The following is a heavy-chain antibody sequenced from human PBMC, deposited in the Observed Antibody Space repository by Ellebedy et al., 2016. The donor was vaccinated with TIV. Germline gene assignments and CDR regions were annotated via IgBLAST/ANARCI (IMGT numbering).Heavy chain of an antibody. Sequence: GESLKISCAASGLSVSSNYMSWVRQAPGKGLEWVSIIYTTGKTFYADSVKDRFTISSDTGENTVYLEMNSLRAEDTAVYFCARDLFVDVFSSSEDVFDIWGQGTTVIVSS. CDR1: GLSVSSNY. CDR2: IYTTGKT. J-gene: IGHJ3*02. V-gene: IGHV3-53*01. D-gene: IGHD6-6*01. CDR3: ARDLFVDVFSSSEDVFDI.